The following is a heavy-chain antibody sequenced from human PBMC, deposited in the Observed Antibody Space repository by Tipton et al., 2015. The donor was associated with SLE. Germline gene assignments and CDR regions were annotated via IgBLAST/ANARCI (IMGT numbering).Heavy chain of an antibody. CDR2: IYYSGST. D-gene: IGHD4-17*01. CDR1: GGSISSGGYY. Sequence: LRLSCTVSGGSISSGGYYWSWIRQPPGKGLEWIGSIYYSGSTYYNPSLKSRVTISVDTSKNQFSLKLSSVTAADTAVYYCARYGYGDYWGAFDIWGQGTMVTVSS. CDR3: ARYGYGDYWGAFDI. J-gene: IGHJ3*02. V-gene: IGHV4-39*07.